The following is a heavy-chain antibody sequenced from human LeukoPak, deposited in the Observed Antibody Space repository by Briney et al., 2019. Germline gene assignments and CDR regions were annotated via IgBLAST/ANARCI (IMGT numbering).Heavy chain of an antibody. CDR2: ISAYNGNT. D-gene: IGHD3-10*01. V-gene: IGHV1-18*01. Sequence: GASVKVSCKASGYTFTSYGISWVRQAPGQGLEWMGWISAYNGNTNYAQKLQGRVTMTTDTSTSTAYMELRSLRSDDTAVYYCARDPQWFGEHGIDYWGQGTLVTVSS. CDR1: GYTFTSYG. J-gene: IGHJ4*02. CDR3: ARDPQWFGEHGIDY.